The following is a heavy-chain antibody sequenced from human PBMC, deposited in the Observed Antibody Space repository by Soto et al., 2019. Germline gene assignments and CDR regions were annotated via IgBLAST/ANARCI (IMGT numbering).Heavy chain of an antibody. CDR1: FNNYW. CDR3: ARAIVGATYWYYGMDV. Sequence: FNNYWMGLVRQKPGEGLEWMGIIYPGDSDTRYSPSFQGQVTISADKSISTAYLQWSSLKASDTAMYYCARAIVGATYWYYGMDVWGQGTTVTVSS. V-gene: IGHV5-51*01. D-gene: IGHD1-26*01. CDR2: IYPGDSDT. J-gene: IGHJ6*02.